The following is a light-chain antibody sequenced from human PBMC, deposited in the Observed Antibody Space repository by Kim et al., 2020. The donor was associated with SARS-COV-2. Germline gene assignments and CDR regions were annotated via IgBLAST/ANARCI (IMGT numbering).Light chain of an antibody. J-gene: IGLJ3*02. V-gene: IGLV1-44*01. CDR1: RSNVGRNY. CDR3: EAWDDSLNGPV. Sequence: QSVLIQPPSASGTRGQRVTISCSGGRSNVGRNYVYWFQHLPGTAPKLLIERNDQRPSGVPARFSGSKSGSSASLAISGLQPEDDADYYCEAWDDSLNGPVFGGGTQLTVL. CDR2: RND.